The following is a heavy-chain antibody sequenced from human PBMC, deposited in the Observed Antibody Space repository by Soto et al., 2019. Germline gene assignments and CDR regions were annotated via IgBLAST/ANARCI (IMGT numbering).Heavy chain of an antibody. V-gene: IGHV2-5*02. CDR3: AHSRDWTNGVCYRSNWFDP. CDR1: GFSLSTSGVG. D-gene: IGHD2-8*01. Sequence: QITLKESGPTLVNPTQTLTLTCTFSGFSLSTSGVGVGWIRQPPGKALEWLALIYWDDDKRYSPSLKSRLTITKDTSKNQVVLTMTNMDPVDTATYYCAHSRDWTNGVCYRSNWFDPWGQGTLVTVSS. CDR2: IYWDDDK. J-gene: IGHJ5*02.